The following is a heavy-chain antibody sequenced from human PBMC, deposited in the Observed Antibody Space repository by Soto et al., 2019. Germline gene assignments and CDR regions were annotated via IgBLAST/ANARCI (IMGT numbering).Heavy chain of an antibody. CDR3: ARVGRRRQNWFDP. D-gene: IGHD3-16*01. CDR2: MSPNSGNT. J-gene: IGHJ5*02. CDR1: GYTFTSYD. V-gene: IGHV1-8*01. Sequence: GASVKVSCKASGYTFTSYDINWVRQATGQGLEWMGWMSPNSGNTGYAQKFQGRVTMTRNTSISTAYMELSSLRSEDTAVYYCARVGRRRQNWFDPWGQGTLVTVSS.